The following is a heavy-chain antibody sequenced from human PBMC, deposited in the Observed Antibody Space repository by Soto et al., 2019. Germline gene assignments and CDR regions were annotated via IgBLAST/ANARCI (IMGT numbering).Heavy chain of an antibody. CDR3: ARKRIVVVPAAIFRWFDP. J-gene: IGHJ5*02. CDR2: INHSGST. D-gene: IGHD2-2*02. CDR1: GGSFSGYY. V-gene: IGHV4-34*01. Sequence: TSETLSLTCAVYGGSFSGYYWSWIRQPPGKGLEWIGEINHSGSTNYNPSLKSRVTISVDTSKNQFSLKLSSVTAADTAVYYCARKRIVVVPAAIFRWFDPWGQGTLVTVSS.